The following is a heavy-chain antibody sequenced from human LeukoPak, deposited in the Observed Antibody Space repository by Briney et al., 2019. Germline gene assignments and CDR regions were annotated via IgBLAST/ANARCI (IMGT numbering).Heavy chain of an antibody. J-gene: IGHJ5*02. CDR2: MSYSGST. D-gene: IGHD3-9*01. CDR3: ARSRYFDWLLFPNWFDP. V-gene: IGHV4-61*01. CDR1: GGSVSSGSYY. Sequence: PSETLSLTCTVSGGSVSSGSYYWSWIRQPPGKGLEWIGYMSYSGSTNHNPSLRSRVTISVDTSKNQFSLKLSSVSAADTAVYYCARSRYFDWLLFPNWFDPWGQGTLVTVSS.